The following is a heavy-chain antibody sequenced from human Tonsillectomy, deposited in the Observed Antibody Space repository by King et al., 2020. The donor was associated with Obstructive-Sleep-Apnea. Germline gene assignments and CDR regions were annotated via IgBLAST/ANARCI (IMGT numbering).Heavy chain of an antibody. CDR2: ISAYNGYT. V-gene: IGHV1-18*01. Sequence: VQLVQSGAEVKKPGASVKVSCKASGYTFTTYGFSWVRQAPGQGLEWMGWISAYNGYTEISQNFQGRVTMTTETSTSTAYLDLRNLRSDDTAVYYCARTSSLLLTTGIAPFDHWGQGTLVTVSS. CDR1: GYTFTTYG. D-gene: IGHD4-17*01. J-gene: IGHJ4*02. CDR3: ARTSSLLLTTGIAPFDH.